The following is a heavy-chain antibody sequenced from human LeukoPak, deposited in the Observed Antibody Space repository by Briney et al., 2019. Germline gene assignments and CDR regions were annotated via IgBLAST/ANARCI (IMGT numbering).Heavy chain of an antibody. CDR1: GDSVSINSAA. CDR3: ARDEPDYYDSSGSNGMDV. Sequence: SQTLSLTCAISGDSVSINSAAWNWIRQSPSRGLEWLGRTYYRSKWYNDYAVSVKSRITINPDTSKNQFSLQLNSVTPEDTAVYYCARDEPDYYDSSGSNGMDVWGQGTTVTVSS. D-gene: IGHD3-22*01. V-gene: IGHV6-1*01. CDR2: TYYRSKWYN. J-gene: IGHJ6*02.